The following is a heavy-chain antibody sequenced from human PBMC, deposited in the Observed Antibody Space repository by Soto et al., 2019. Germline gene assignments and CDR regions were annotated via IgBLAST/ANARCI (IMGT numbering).Heavy chain of an antibody. CDR2: IIPLFGAT. CDR1: GDSFSTHG. V-gene: IGHV1-69*01. J-gene: IGHJ4*02. Sequence: QVQLVQSGTEVKKPGSSVKVSCKVSGDSFSTHGISWVRQAPGQGLEWMGGIIPLFGATTYAQNFQGRVTITAEESTTTAYMELSSLKSEDTAFYYCGTVTNGGSGRFDYWGQGTLVNVSS. D-gene: IGHD2-8*01. CDR3: GTVTNGGSGRFDY.